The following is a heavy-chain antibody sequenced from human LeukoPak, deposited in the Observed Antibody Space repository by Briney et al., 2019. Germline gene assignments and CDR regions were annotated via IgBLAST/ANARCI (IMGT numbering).Heavy chain of an antibody. CDR1: GFNFSIYA. V-gene: IGHV3-23*01. CDR3: ARDGYSSSFYFDY. Sequence: GGSLRLSCAASGFNFSIYAMSWVRQAPGRGLQWVSGISASGATTYYADSLKGRFTVSRDISKNMLYLQMNSLRAEDTAVYYCARDGYSSSFYFDYWGQGTLVTVSS. CDR2: ISASGATT. J-gene: IGHJ4*02. D-gene: IGHD6-6*01.